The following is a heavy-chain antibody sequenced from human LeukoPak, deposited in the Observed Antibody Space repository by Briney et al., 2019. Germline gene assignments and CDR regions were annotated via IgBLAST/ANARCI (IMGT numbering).Heavy chain of an antibody. CDR2: IYYSGST. Sequence: SETLSLTCSVSGGSISSSSHSWGWIRQSPGKGLEWIGSIYYSGSTFYNPSLKSRVTISVDRSKNQFSLKLSSVTAADTAVFYCARDGKRTSMITSRGARPHYFDYWGQGALVTVSS. CDR1: GGSISSSSHS. V-gene: IGHV4-39*07. CDR3: ARDGKRTSMITSRGARPHYFDY. D-gene: IGHD3-16*01. J-gene: IGHJ4*02.